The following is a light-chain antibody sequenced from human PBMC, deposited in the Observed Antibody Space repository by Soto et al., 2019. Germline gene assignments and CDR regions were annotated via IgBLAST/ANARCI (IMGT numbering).Light chain of an antibody. Sequence: DIVMTQSPLSLPVTPGEPASISCRSSQSLLYSNGYNYLDWYVQKPGQSPQLLICLGSDRASGVPDRFSGSGSGTDFTLKISRVEAEDVGIYYCMQSLHTPWTFGQGTKVEIK. CDR2: LGS. CDR1: QSLLYSNGYNY. J-gene: IGKJ1*01. V-gene: IGKV2-28*01. CDR3: MQSLHTPWT.